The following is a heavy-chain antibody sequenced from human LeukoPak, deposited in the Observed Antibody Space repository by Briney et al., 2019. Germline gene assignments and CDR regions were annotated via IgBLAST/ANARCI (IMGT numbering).Heavy chain of an antibody. J-gene: IGHJ4*02. CDR1: GFTFSNYW. D-gene: IGHD6-13*01. V-gene: IGHV3-74*01. CDR3: ARSGQHLFDF. CDR2: INSDGSAT. Sequence: SGGSLRLSCAASGFTFSNYWMHWVRQAPGKGLVWVSRINSDGSATTYADSVKGRFTISRDNAKNSLYLQMNSLRAEDTAIYYCARSGQHLFDFWGQGTLVTVSS.